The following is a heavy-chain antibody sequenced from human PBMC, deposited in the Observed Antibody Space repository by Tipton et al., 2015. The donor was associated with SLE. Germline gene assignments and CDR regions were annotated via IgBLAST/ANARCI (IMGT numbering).Heavy chain of an antibody. Sequence: GLVKPSETLSLTCAVSDYSISSGYYWGWIRQPPGKGLEWIGSIYHSGSTYYSPSLKSRVTISVDTSKNQFSLKVSSVTAGDTAVYYCARAREHYEIWSGYYMWGQGTLVTVSS. D-gene: IGHD3-3*01. CDR3: ARAREHYEIWSGYYM. CDR1: DYSISSGYY. J-gene: IGHJ4*02. CDR2: IYHSGST. V-gene: IGHV4-38-2*01.